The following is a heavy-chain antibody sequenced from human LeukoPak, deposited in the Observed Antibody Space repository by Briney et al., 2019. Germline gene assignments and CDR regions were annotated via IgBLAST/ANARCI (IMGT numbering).Heavy chain of an antibody. CDR2: IKQDGSEK. Sequence: GGSLRLSCAASGFTFSSYWMSWVRQAPGKGLEWVANIKQDGSEKYYVDSVKGRFTISRDNAKNSLYLQMNSLRAEDTAVYCCARFRYCSSTSCSNFDYWGQGTLVTVSS. CDR3: ARFRYCSSTSCSNFDY. J-gene: IGHJ4*02. V-gene: IGHV3-7*01. D-gene: IGHD2-2*01. CDR1: GFTFSSYW.